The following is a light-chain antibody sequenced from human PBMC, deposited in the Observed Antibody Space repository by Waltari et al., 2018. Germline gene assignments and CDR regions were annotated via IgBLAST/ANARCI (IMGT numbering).Light chain of an antibody. V-gene: IGLV4-69*01. Sequence: QLVLTQSPSASASLGASVKLTCTLSSGHSSNTIAWPQPQPEKGPRYLMKVNSDGSHSKGDEIPDRFSGSSSGAERYLTISSLQSEDEADYYCQTGGHGTWVFGGGTKLTVL. CDR3: QTGGHGTWV. CDR1: SGHSSNT. CDR2: VNSDGSH. J-gene: IGLJ3*02.